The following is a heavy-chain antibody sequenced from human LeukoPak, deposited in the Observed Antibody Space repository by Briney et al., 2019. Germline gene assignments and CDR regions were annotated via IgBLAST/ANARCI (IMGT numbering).Heavy chain of an antibody. CDR2: INHSGST. Sequence: SETLSLTCAVYGGSFSGYYWSWIRRPPGKGLEWIGEINHSGSTNYNPSLKSRVTISVDTSKNQSSLKLSSVTAADTAVYYCARVRDIVVVPAAMRSLIDYWGHGPLVTVSS. CDR1: GGSFSGYY. V-gene: IGHV4-34*01. J-gene: IGHJ4*01. D-gene: IGHD2-2*01. CDR3: ARVRDIVVVPAAMRSLIDY.